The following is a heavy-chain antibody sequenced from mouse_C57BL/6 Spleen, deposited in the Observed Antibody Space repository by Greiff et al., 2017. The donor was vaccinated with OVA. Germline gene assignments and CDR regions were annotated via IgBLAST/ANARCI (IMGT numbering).Heavy chain of an antibody. J-gene: IGHJ3*01. D-gene: IGHD2-5*01. CDR2: IDPSDSYT. CDR3: ARTEYSNYRFAY. Sequence: QVQLKQSGAELVKPGASVKLSCKASGYTFTSYWMQWVKQRPGQGLEWIGEIDPSDSYTNYNQKFKGKATLTVDTSSSTAYMQLSSLTTEDSAVYYCARTEYSNYRFAYWGQGTLVTVSA. V-gene: IGHV1-50*01. CDR1: GYTFTSYW.